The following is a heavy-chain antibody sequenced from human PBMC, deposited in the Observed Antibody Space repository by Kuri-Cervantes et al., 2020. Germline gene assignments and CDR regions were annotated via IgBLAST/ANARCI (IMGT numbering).Heavy chain of an antibody. CDR3: ARDITMIVVARGGMDV. CDR1: GFTFSSYW. CDR2: IKQDGSEK. J-gene: IGHJ6*02. V-gene: IGHV3-7*01. D-gene: IGHD3-22*01. Sequence: GGSLRLSCAASGFTFSSYWMSWVRQAPGKGLEWVANIKQDGSEKYYVDSVKGRFTISRDNAKNSLYLQMNSLRAEDTAVYYCARDITMIVVARGGMDVWGQGTTVTVSS.